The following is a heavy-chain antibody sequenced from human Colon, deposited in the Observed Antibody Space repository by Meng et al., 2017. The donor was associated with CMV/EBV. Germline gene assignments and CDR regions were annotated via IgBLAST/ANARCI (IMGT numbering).Heavy chain of an antibody. D-gene: IGHD2-15*01. CDR3: ARGGRSSGYCSGGTCYAGFDS. CDR2: INPNTGGT. CDR1: TGYN. V-gene: IGHV1-2*04. Sequence: TGYNIHWVRQAPGQGLEWMGWINPNTGGTNYASKFQGWVTMTRDTSNNTAYMEVASLKPDDTAVYYCARGGRSSGYCSGGTCYAGFDSWGQGTLVTVSS. J-gene: IGHJ4*01.